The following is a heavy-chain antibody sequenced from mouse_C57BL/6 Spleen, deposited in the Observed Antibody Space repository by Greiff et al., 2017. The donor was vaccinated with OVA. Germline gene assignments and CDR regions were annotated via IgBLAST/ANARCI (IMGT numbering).Heavy chain of an antibody. J-gene: IGHJ4*01. CDR2: INPNNGGT. D-gene: IGHD2-12*01. CDR1: GYTFTDYY. V-gene: IGHV1-26*01. Sequence: EVQLQQSGPELVKPGASVKISCKASGYTFTDYYMNWVKQSHGKSLEWIGDINPNNGGTSYNQKFKGKATLTVDKSSSTAYMELRSLTSEDSAVYYCASTYSRYAMDYWGQGTSVTVSS. CDR3: ASTYSRYAMDY.